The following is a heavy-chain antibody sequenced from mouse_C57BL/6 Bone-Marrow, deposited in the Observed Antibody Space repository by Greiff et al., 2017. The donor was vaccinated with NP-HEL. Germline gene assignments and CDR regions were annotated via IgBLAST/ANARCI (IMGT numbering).Heavy chain of an antibody. D-gene: IGHD3-2*02. CDR3: AVDSSGYGDFGY. CDR1: GFPITSGYY. Sequence: VQRVESGPGLVKPSQSLFLTCSITGFPITSGYYCIWIRQSPGKPLEWMGYITHSGETSYNPSLKSPISITRETSKNQFFLQLNSLTTEDTAMYNCAVDSSGYGDFGYWGQGTTLTVSS. J-gene: IGHJ2*01. V-gene: IGHV12-3*01. CDR2: ITHSGET.